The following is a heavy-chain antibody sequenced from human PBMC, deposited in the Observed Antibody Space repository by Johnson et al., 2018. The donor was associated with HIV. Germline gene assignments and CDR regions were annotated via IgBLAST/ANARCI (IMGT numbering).Heavy chain of an antibody. V-gene: IGHV3-11*04. D-gene: IGHD3-22*01. CDR3: AGQEGSGYYGGAFDI. CDR2: ISSSATTK. Sequence: QVQLVESGGGLVKPGGSLRLSCAASGFTFSHAWMNWVRQAPGKGLEWVSYISSSATTKYYADSVKGRFTISRDSAKNSLYLQMNSLRAEDTAVYYCAGQEGSGYYGGAFDIWGQGTMVTVSS. J-gene: IGHJ3*02. CDR1: GFTFSHAW.